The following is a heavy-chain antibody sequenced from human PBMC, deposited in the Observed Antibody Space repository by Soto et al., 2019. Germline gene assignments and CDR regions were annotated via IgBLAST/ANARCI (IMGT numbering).Heavy chain of an antibody. Sequence: QVQLVQSGAEVKKPGSSVKVSCKASGGTFSSYAITWVRQAPGQGLEWMGGIIPIFGTANYAQKFQGRVTSTAAASTGTAYMERSSLRSEDTAVYYCARDRGPSSGYYPYWFDPWGQGTLVTVCS. V-gene: IGHV1-69*12. D-gene: IGHD3-22*01. J-gene: IGHJ5*02. CDR3: ARDRGPSSGYYPYWFDP. CDR2: IIPIFGTA. CDR1: GGTFSSYA.